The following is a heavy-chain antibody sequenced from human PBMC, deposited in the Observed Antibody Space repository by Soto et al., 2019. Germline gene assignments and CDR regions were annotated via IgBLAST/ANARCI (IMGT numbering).Heavy chain of an antibody. V-gene: IGHV4-38-2*01. J-gene: IGHJ4*02. CDR2: IYHSGTT. Sequence: SETLYLTCAVSGDSISRGYHWAWIRQPPGKGLEWVASIYHSGTTYYNPSLTSRVTISVDTSKNQFSLKVNSVTAADSAVYFCARTDSAGYYPYFGQGILVTVSS. D-gene: IGHD3-22*01. CDR3: ARTDSAGYYPY. CDR1: GDSISRGYH.